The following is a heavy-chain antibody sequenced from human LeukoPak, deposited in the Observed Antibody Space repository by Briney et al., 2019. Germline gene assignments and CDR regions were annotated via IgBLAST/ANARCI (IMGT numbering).Heavy chain of an antibody. CDR3: ARGRGSGWFQDYYYGMGV. CDR2: INPNSGGT. Sequence: ASVKVSCKASGYTFTGYYMHWVRQAPGQGLEWVGWINPNSGGTNYAQKFQGWVTMTRDTSISTAYMELSRLRSDDTAVYYCARGRGSGWFQDYYYGMGVWGQGTTVTVSS. D-gene: IGHD6-19*01. CDR1: GYTFTGYY. J-gene: IGHJ6*02. V-gene: IGHV1-2*04.